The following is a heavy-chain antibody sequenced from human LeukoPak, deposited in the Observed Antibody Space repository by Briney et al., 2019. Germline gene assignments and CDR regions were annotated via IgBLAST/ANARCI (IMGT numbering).Heavy chain of an antibody. CDR2: IYYTGTT. CDR1: GASSSHYY. V-gene: IGHV4-59*01. D-gene: IGHD1-14*01. J-gene: IGHJ4*02. CDR3: AREAPGSGAIDY. Sequence: PSETLSLTCTFSGASSSHYYWTWVRQPPGKGLEWIGYIYYTGTTNYNPSLKSRVTLSIDTSKNQFSLKVTSVTAADTAVYYCAREAPGSGAIDYWGQGTLVTVSS.